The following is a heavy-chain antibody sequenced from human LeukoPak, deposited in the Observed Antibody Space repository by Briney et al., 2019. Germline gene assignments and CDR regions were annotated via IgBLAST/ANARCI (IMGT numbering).Heavy chain of an antibody. D-gene: IGHD6-19*01. CDR1: GFTFSSYW. J-gene: IGHJ6*03. V-gene: IGHV3-7*01. CDR2: IKQDGSEK. Sequence: GGSLRLSCAASGFTFSSYWMSWVRQAPGKGLEWVANIKQDGSEKYYVDSVKGRFTISRDNAKNSLYLQMNSLRAEDTAVYYCATAVAGTTHYYYYYYMDVWGKGTTVTISS. CDR3: ATAVAGTTHYYYYYYMDV.